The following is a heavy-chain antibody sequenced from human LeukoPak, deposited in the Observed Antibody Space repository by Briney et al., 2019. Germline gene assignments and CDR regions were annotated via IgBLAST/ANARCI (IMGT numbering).Heavy chain of an antibody. CDR3: ASLFPWFDP. J-gene: IGHJ5*02. CDR2: ISNSSDYI. V-gene: IGHV3-21*01. CDR1: GFAFSRYS. Sequence: GGSLRLSCVVSGFAFSRYSMNWVRQAPGKGLEWVSSISNSSDYIFYSDSVKGRFTISRDNANNSLYLQMNSLKAEDTAVYYCASLFPWFDPWGQGTLVTVSS.